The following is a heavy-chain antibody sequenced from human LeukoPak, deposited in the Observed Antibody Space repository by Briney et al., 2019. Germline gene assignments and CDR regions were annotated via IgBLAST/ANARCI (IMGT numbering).Heavy chain of an antibody. V-gene: IGHV3-21*01. D-gene: IGHD5-18*01. CDR3: ARDWSGYSYGYLY. J-gene: IGHJ4*02. CDR1: GFTFDSFS. Sequence: GGSLRLSCAASGFTFDSFSMNWVRQAPGKGLEWVSSISTSSRHIYHADSVKGRFTISRDNAKNSLYLQMNSLRAEDTAVYYCARDWSGYSYGYLYWGQGTLVTVSS. CDR2: ISTSSRHI.